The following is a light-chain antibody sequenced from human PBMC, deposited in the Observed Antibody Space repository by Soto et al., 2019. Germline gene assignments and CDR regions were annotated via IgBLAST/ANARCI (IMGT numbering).Light chain of an antibody. Sequence: EIVLTQSPATLSLSPGERATLSCRASQSVSSYLAWYQQKPGQAPRLLLYDASNRATGIPARFTGSGSGTDFTLTISSLVPEDFAVYYCHQRSNRPPITFGPGTKVDIK. CDR2: DAS. V-gene: IGKV3-11*01. CDR1: QSVSSY. CDR3: HQRSNRPPIT. J-gene: IGKJ3*01.